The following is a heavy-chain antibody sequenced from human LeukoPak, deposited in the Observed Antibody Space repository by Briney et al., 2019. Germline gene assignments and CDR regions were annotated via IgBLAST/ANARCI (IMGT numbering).Heavy chain of an antibody. CDR2: IYSGGST. D-gene: IGHD3-10*01. J-gene: IGHJ6*03. V-gene: IGHV3-53*05. Sequence: GGSLRLSCAASGFTVSSNYMSWVRQAPGKGLEWVSVIYSGGSTYYADSVKGRFTISRDNSKNTLYLQMNSLRTEDTAVYYCARTIAMVRGVITVYYYYMDVWGKGTTVTVSS. CDR1: GFTVSSNY. CDR3: ARTIAMVRGVITVYYYYMDV.